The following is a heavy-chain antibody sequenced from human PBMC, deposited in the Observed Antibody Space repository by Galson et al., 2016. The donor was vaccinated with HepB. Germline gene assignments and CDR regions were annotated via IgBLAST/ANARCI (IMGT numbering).Heavy chain of an antibody. Sequence: SLRLSCAASGFTFHNYGIHWVRQAPGKGLEWVAVISFDGSTKYYGDSVKGRFTVSRDNSKSTLSLQMNSLRSEDTAIYFCAKGENGGVAGPDYWGLGTRVTVSS. CDR2: ISFDGSTK. J-gene: IGHJ4*02. D-gene: IGHD3-16*01. V-gene: IGHV3-30*18. CDR3: AKGENGGVAGPDY. CDR1: GFTFHNYG.